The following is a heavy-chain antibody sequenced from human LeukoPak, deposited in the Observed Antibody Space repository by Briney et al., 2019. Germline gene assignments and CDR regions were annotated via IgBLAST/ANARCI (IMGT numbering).Heavy chain of an antibody. Sequence: ASVKVSCKASGYTFTGYYMYWVRQAPGQGLEWMGRINPNSGGTNYAQKFQGRVTMTRDTSISTAYMELSRLRSDDTAVYYCARAPPYYYGSGTDYWGQGTLVTVSS. CDR2: INPNSGGT. V-gene: IGHV1-2*06. CDR3: ARAPPYYYGSGTDY. J-gene: IGHJ4*02. CDR1: GYTFTGYY. D-gene: IGHD3-10*01.